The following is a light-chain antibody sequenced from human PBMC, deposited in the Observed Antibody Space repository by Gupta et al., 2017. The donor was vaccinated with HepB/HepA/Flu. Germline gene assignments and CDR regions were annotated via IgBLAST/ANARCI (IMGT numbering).Light chain of an antibody. CDR1: RSSIGSNT. CDR3: ASWDDSLNGYV. Sequence: QAVLTQPPSASGTPGHRVTISCSGSRSSIGSNTVNWYQQVPGTAPKLLMHNNNQRPSGVPDRFSGSKSGTSASLAISGLQSEDETDYYCASWDDSLNGYVFGTGTKVTVL. CDR2: NNN. V-gene: IGLV1-44*01. J-gene: IGLJ1*01.